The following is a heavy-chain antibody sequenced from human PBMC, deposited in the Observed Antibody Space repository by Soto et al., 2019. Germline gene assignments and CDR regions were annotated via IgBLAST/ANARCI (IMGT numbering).Heavy chain of an antibody. V-gene: IGHV1-8*01. CDR3: ARNGGSSWYHYYYYGMDV. Sequence: QVQLVQSGAEVKKPGASVKVSCKASGYTFTSYDINWVRQATGQGLEGMGWMNPNSGNTGYAQKFQGRVTMTRNTSISTAYMELSSLRSEDTAVYYCARNGGSSWYHYYYYGMDVWGQGTTVTVSS. CDR1: GYTFTSYD. CDR2: MNPNSGNT. J-gene: IGHJ6*02. D-gene: IGHD6-13*01.